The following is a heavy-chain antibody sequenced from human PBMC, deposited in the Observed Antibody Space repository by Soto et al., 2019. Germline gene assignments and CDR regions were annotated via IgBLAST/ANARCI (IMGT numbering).Heavy chain of an antibody. CDR2: INHSGST. CDR1: GGSFSGYY. D-gene: IGHD3-22*01. V-gene: IGHV4-34*01. J-gene: IGHJ6*02. Sequence: PSETLSLTCAVYGGSFSGYYWSWIRQPPGKGLEWIGEINHSGSTNYNPSLKSRVTISVDTSKNQFSLKLSSVTAADTAVYYCASGIYDSSGLTALRYYYYGMDVWGQGTTVTVSS. CDR3: ASGIYDSSGLTALRYYYYGMDV.